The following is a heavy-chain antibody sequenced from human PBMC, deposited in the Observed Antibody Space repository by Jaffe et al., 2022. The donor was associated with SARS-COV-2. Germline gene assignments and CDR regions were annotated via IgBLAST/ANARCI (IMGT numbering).Heavy chain of an antibody. V-gene: IGHV3-15*01. CDR1: GFDFTEAW. D-gene: IGHD3-10*01. CDR2: IKSKTNGGST. Sequence: QVVESGGGLVKPGESLRLSCEVSGFDFTEAWMSWVRQAPGKGLEWVGRIKSKTNGGSTDYAAPVEGRFTILRDDSKNVVYLQMNSLKIEDTGMYFCTTVLSVWFGDSGYHMDVWGKGTTVSVSS. J-gene: IGHJ6*03. CDR3: TTVLSVWFGDSGYHMDV.